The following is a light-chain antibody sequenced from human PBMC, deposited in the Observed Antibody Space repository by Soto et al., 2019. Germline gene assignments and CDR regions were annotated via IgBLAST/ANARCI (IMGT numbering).Light chain of an antibody. CDR2: DAS. CDR1: QSVDNY. V-gene: IGKV3-11*01. CDR3: QQRSSWPLT. J-gene: IGKJ4*01. Sequence: EIVLTQSQATLSLSPGERATLSCRASQSVDNYLAWYQQKPGQAPRLLIYDASNRATGIPARFSGSGSGTDFTLTISSLEPEDFALYYCQQRSSWPLTFGGGTKVEIK.